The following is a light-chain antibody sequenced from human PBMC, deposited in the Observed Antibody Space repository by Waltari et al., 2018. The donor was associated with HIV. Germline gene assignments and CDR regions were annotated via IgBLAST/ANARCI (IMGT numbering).Light chain of an antibody. CDR1: SSNLGATYD. Sequence: QSVLTQPPSVSGAPGQRVTISCTGTSSNLGATYDVNWYQQLPGTAPKLLIYDNNNRPSGVSDRFSGSKSGTSASLAITGLHSEDEADYYCQSYDSRLSGVVFGGGTKLTVL. CDR2: DNN. V-gene: IGLV1-40*01. CDR3: QSYDSRLSGVV. J-gene: IGLJ3*02.